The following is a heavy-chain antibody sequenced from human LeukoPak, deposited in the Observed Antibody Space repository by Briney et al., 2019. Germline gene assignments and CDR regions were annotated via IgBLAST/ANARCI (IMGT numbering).Heavy chain of an antibody. CDR2: INHSGST. J-gene: IGHJ4*02. V-gene: IGHV4-34*01. CDR3: ARGFSSTSCYDY. D-gene: IGHD2-2*01. CDR1: GGSFSGYY. Sequence: SETLSLTCAVYGGSFSGYYWSWIRQPPGKGLEWIGEINHSGSTNYNPSLKSRVTISVDTSKTQFSLKLSSVTAADTAVYYCARGFSSTSCYDYWGQGTLVTVSS.